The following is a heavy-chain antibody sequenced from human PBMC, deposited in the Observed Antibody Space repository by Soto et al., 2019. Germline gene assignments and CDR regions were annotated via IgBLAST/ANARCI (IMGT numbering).Heavy chain of an antibody. Sequence: GGSLRLSCIVSGFTFSDHFMAWVRQAPGKGLEWVSDISTTRNYTKYADSVKGRFSMSRDNARNSVYLQMNRLRADDTAVYYCARVSRDYHLYYFDYWGQGALVTVSS. CDR2: ISTTRNYT. CDR3: ARVSRDYHLYYFDY. CDR1: GFTFSDHF. V-gene: IGHV3-11*06. D-gene: IGHD2-21*01. J-gene: IGHJ4*02.